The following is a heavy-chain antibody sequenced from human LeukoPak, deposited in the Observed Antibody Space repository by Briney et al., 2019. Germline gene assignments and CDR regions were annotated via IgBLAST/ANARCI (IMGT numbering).Heavy chain of an antibody. J-gene: IGHJ4*02. CDR2: ISGDGVTT. V-gene: IGHV3-64*01. Sequence: GGSLRLSCAASGFTFSAYGMHWVRQAPGKGLEYVSGISGDGVTTYYANSVKGRFTISRDNSKNTLYLQMGSLRPEDMAVYYCARDRYSGYDSPFDYWGQGTLVTVSS. CDR3: ARDRYSGYDSPFDY. CDR1: GFTFSAYG. D-gene: IGHD5-12*01.